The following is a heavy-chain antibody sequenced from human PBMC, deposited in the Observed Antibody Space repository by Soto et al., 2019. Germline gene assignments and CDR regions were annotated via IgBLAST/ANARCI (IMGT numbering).Heavy chain of an antibody. CDR1: GFTFYDYA. Sequence: EVQLVESGGVVVQPGGSLRLSCAASGFTFYDYAMHWVRQAPGKGLEWFSLISWDGSRSYYADSVKGRFIISRDNNKESLSVLMTSVGTEHSGLYYCAKDVCRGATTACYTMLDSWGQGTQVTVSS. CDR2: ISWDGSRS. V-gene: IGHV3-43D*04. D-gene: IGHD1-26*01. CDR3: AKDVCRGATTACYTMLDS. J-gene: IGHJ4*02.